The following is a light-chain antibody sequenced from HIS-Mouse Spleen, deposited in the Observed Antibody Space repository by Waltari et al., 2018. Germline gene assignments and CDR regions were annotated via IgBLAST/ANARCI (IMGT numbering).Light chain of an antibody. CDR1: SSDVGGYNY. V-gene: IGLV2-14*03. Sequence: SPGQSITISCTGTSSDVGGYNYVSWYQQHPGKAPKLMIYDVSNRPSGVSNRFSGSKSGNTASLTISGLQAEDEADYYCSSYTSSSFNVVFGGGTKLTVL. CDR3: SSYTSSSFNVV. CDR2: DVS. J-gene: IGLJ2*01.